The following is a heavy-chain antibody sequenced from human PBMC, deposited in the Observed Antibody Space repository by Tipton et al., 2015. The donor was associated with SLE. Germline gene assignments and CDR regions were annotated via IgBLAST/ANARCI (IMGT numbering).Heavy chain of an antibody. CDR2: IYTSGST. J-gene: IGHJ6*03. CDR3: ARGGYYYYYMDV. V-gene: IGHV4-61*09. CDR1: GGSISSGSYY. Sequence: TLSLTCTFSGGSISSGSYYWNWIRQPAGKGLEWIGYIYTSGSTNYNPSLKSRVTISVDTSKNQFSLKLSSVTAADTAVYYCARGGYYYYYMDVWGKGTTVTVSS.